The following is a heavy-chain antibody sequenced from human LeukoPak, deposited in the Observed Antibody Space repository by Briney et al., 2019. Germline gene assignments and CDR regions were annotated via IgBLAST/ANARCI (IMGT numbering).Heavy chain of an antibody. D-gene: IGHD2-15*01. Sequence: PSETLSLTCTVSGGSISSSSYYWGWIRQPPGKGLEWIGSIYYSGSTYYNPSLKSRVTISVDTSKNQFSLKLSSVTAADTAVYYCASPRGCSGGSCYRFDYWGQGTLVTVSS. J-gene: IGHJ4*02. CDR1: GGSISSSSYY. V-gene: IGHV4-39*01. CDR3: ASPRGCSGGSCYRFDY. CDR2: IYYSGST.